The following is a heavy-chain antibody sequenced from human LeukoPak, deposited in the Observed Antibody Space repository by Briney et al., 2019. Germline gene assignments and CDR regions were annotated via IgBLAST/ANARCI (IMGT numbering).Heavy chain of an antibody. CDR3: ARWYFDYMWGTHCYDYFDY. CDR2: FDPEDGET. J-gene: IGHJ4*02. D-gene: IGHD3-16*02. CDR1: GYTLPELS. Sequence: ASVKVSCKVSGYTLPELSMHWVRQAPGKGLEWMGGFDPEDGETIYAQKFQGRVTMTIDTSTSTAYMELRSLRSDDTAVYYCARWYFDYMWGTHCYDYFDYWGQGTLVTVSS. V-gene: IGHV1-24*01.